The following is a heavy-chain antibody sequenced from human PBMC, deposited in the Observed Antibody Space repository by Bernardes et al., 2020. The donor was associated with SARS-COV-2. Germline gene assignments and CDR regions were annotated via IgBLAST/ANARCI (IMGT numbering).Heavy chain of an antibody. CDR3: AKDKVVVVPAAIDAGRDWFDP. D-gene: IGHD2-2*01. CDR2: ISGSGGST. J-gene: IGHJ5*02. V-gene: IGHV3-23*01. CDR1: GFTFSSYA. Sequence: GGSLRLSCAASGFTFSSYAMSWVRQAPGKGLEWVSAISGSGGSTYYADSVKGRFTISRDNSKNTLYLQMNSLRAEDTAVYYCAKDKVVVVPAAIDAGRDWFDPWGQGTLVTVSS.